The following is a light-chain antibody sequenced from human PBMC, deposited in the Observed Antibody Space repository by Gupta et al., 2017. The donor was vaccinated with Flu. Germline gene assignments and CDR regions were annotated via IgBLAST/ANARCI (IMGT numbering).Light chain of an antibody. CDR1: QGISRW. CDR2: KGS. V-gene: IGKV1-5*03. CDR3: QQYNSYPYT. J-gene: IGKJ2*01. Sequence: PSTLSASVGDRVTITCRTSQGISRWLAWYQQKPGKAPKLLIYKGSTLESGVPSRFSGAGSGTEFSLTINSLQPDDFAVYYCQQYNSYPYTFGQGTKLEIK.